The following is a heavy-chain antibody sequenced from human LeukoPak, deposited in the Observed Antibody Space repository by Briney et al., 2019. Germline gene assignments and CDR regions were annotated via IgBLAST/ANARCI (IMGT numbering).Heavy chain of an antibody. D-gene: IGHD6-13*01. V-gene: IGHV4-34*01. CDR2: INHSGST. CDR1: GGSFSGYY. Sequence: SGTLCLTCAVYGGSFSGYYWSWIRQPPGKGLEWIWEINHSGSTNYNPSPKSRVTISVDTSKNQFSLMLSSVTAADTAVYYCARGPWYSSSWYAYWGQGTLVTVSS. J-gene: IGHJ4*02. CDR3: ARGPWYSSSWYAY.